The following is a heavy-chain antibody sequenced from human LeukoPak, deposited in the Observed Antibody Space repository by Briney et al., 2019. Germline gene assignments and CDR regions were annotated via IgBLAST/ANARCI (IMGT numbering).Heavy chain of an antibody. Sequence: GASVKVSCKASGGTFSNYAVSWVQQAPGQGLEWMGGIIPIFVTADYPQKFQGRVTITTDESRTTAYLELRNLRSEDTAVYYCATGEVTYYSRWGFEIWGQGTMVTVSS. CDR1: GGTFSNYA. CDR2: IIPIFVTA. V-gene: IGHV1-69*05. CDR3: ATGEVTYYSRWGFEI. D-gene: IGHD3-16*01. J-gene: IGHJ3*02.